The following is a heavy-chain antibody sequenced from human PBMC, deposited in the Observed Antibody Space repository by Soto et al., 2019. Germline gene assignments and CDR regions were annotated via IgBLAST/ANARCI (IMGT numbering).Heavy chain of an antibody. Sequence: GGSLRLSCAASGFTFRSYWMHWVRQAPGKGLVWVSHINSDGSSTNYADSVKGRFTVSRDNAKDTLYLQMNSLRAEDTAVYYCARVGGDWNYYYFDYWCQETLVTVSS. V-gene: IGHV3-74*01. CDR1: GFTFRSYW. J-gene: IGHJ4*02. CDR2: INSDGSST. D-gene: IGHD1-7*01. CDR3: ARVGGDWNYYYFDY.